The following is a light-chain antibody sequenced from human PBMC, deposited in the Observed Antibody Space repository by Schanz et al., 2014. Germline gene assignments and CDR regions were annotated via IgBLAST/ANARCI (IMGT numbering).Light chain of an antibody. CDR2: DVS. CDR1: SSDVGTYNY. J-gene: IGLJ2*01. CDR3: ASYTSTSIVV. Sequence: QSALTQPPSASGSPGQSVTFSCTGTSSDVGTYNYVSWYQQHPGKAPKLMIYDVSSRPSGVSNRFSGSKSGNTASLTISGLQAEDEADYYCASYTSTSIVVFGGGTKVTVL. V-gene: IGLV2-14*01.